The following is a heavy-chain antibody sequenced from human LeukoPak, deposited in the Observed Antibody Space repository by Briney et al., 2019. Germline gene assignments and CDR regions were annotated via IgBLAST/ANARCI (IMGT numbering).Heavy chain of an antibody. CDR3: ARGNDYGDYVEAFDI. J-gene: IGHJ3*02. Sequence: NPSETLSLTCTVSGGSISSGSYSWSWIRQPAGKGLEWIGRIYTSGITNYNPSLKSRVTISVDTSKNQFSLKLSSVTAADTAVYYCARGNDYGDYVEAFDIWGQGTMVTVSS. CDR1: GGSISSGSYS. V-gene: IGHV4-61*02. D-gene: IGHD4-17*01. CDR2: IYTSGIT.